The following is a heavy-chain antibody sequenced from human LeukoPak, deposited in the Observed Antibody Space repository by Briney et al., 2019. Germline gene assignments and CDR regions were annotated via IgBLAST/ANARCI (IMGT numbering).Heavy chain of an antibody. CDR2: IYHSGST. D-gene: IGHD1-14*01. CDR3: ARVLTDEGLSARNDY. V-gene: IGHV4-38-2*02. CDR1: GGSISSYY. Sequence: SETLSLTCTVSGGSISSYYWSWIRQPPGKGLEWIGSIYHSGSTYYNPSLKSRVTISVDTSKNQFSLKLSSVTAADTAVYYCARVLTDEGLSARNDYWGQGTLVTVSS. J-gene: IGHJ4*02.